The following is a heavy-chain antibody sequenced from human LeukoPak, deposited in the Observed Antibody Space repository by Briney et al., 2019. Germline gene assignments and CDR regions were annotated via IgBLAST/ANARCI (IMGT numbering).Heavy chain of an antibody. CDR1: GGTLNNYY. Sequence: PSETLSLTCAVSGGTLNNYYWTCVPRPPGKRLEWRCYMYYIGTTNYNPSFKSRVTMSVDPSKNQFSLQITSVTHAATAVYYCARFPPSGSLGVTDAFDIWGQGTMVTVSS. J-gene: IGHJ3*02. CDR2: MYYIGTT. V-gene: IGHV4-59*01. D-gene: IGHD3-3*01. CDR3: ARFPPSGSLGVTDAFDI.